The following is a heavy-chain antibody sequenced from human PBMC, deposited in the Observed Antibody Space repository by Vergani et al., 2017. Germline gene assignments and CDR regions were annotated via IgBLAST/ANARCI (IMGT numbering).Heavy chain of an antibody. Sequence: QVQLQESGPGLVKPSQTLSLTCTVSGGSISSGGYYWSWIRQHPGKGLEWIGYIYYSGSTYYNPSPRSRVTISVDTSKNQFSLKLSSVTAADTAVYYCARVSREGPNAWYFDLWGRGTLVTVSS. CDR3: ARVSREGPNAWYFDL. D-gene: IGHD4/OR15-4a*01. V-gene: IGHV4-31*03. CDR2: IYYSGST. CDR1: GGSISSGGYY. J-gene: IGHJ2*01.